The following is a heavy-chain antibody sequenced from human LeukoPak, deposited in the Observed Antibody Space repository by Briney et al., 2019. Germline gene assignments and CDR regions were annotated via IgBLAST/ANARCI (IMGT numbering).Heavy chain of an antibody. V-gene: IGHV3-48*03. Sequence: GGSLRLSCAASGFTFSSYEMNWVRQAPGKGLEWVSYISSSGSTIYYADSVKGRFTISRDNSKNTLYLQMNSLRADDTAVYYCAKGGLVHRFDPWGQGTLVTVSS. CDR1: GFTFSSYE. J-gene: IGHJ5*02. CDR2: ISSSGSTI. CDR3: AKGGLVHRFDP.